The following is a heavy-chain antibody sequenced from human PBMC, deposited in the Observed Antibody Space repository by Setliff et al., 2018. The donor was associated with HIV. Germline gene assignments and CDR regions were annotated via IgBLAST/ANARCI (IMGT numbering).Heavy chain of an antibody. D-gene: IGHD3-9*01. J-gene: IGHJ3*02. CDR1: GGSISSSNW. CDR2: ISHNGTT. V-gene: IGHV4-4*03. CDR3: ARAPDWVAFDI. Sequence: PETLSPTCAVSGGSISSSNWWSWVRQPPGKGLEWIGKISHNGTTNYNPSLKSRVTLSVEKSKNQFSLELTSVTAADTAVYYCARAPDWVAFDIWGQGTMVTVSS.